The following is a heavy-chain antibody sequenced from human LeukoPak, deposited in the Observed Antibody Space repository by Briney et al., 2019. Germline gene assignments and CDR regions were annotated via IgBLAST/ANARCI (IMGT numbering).Heavy chain of an antibody. CDR3: AKGRPVAGASGKGYFDY. CDR2: IRFDGSNK. CDR1: GFTFSSFG. Sequence: GGSLRLSCAASGFTFSSFGMHWVRQAPGKGLAWVAFIRFDGSNKYYEDSVKGRFTISRDDSKNTLYLQMNSLRAEDTAVYYCAKGRPVAGASGKGYFDYWGQGTLVTVSP. D-gene: IGHD6-19*01. J-gene: IGHJ4*02. V-gene: IGHV3-30*02.